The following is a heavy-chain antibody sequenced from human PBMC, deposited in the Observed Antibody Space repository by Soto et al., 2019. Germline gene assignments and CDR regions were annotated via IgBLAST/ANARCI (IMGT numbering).Heavy chain of an antibody. CDR1: GYTFTSYA. J-gene: IGHJ4*02. Sequence: ASVKVSCKASGYTFTSYAMHWLRQAPGQRLEWMGWINAGNGNTKYSQKFQGRVTITRDTSASTAYMELSSLRSEDTAVYYCARDSGDGYSPFDYWGQGTLVTVSS. CDR2: INAGNGNT. V-gene: IGHV1-3*01. CDR3: ARDSGDGYSPFDY. D-gene: IGHD5-18*01.